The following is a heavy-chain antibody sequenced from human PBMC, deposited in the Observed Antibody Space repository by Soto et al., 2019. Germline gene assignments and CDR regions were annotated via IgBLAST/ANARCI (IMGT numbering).Heavy chain of an antibody. Sequence: PGGALRLSCAASGFTFSSYGMHWVRQAPGKGLEWVAAIWYDGSNKYYADSVKGRFTISRDNSKNTLYLQMNSLRAEDTAVYYCARDYGGNRFDYWGQGTLVTVSS. D-gene: IGHD4-17*01. CDR3: ARDYGGNRFDY. CDR2: IWYDGSNK. J-gene: IGHJ4*02. V-gene: IGHV3-33*01. CDR1: GFTFSSYG.